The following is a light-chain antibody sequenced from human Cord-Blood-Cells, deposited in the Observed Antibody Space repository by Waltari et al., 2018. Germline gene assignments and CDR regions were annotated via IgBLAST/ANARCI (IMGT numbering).Light chain of an antibody. CDR3: QQYGSSPLT. J-gene: IGKJ5*01. CDR2: GAS. Sequence: IVLTQSPGTLSLSPGERATLSCRASQSVSSSYLAWYQQKPGKAPRLLIYGASSRATGIPDRFSGSGSGTDFTLTISRLEPEDFAVYYCQQYGSSPLTFVQGTRLEIK. V-gene: IGKV3-20*01. CDR1: QSVSSSY.